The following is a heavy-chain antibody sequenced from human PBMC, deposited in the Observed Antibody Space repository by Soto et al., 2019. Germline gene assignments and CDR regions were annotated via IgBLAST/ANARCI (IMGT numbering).Heavy chain of an antibody. CDR2: IYPGDSDT. V-gene: IGHV5-51*01. J-gene: IGHJ4*02. Sequence: GESLKISCKGSGYSFTSYWIGWVRQMPGKGLEGIGIIYPGDSDTRYSPSFQGQVTISADKSISTAYLQWSSLKASDTAMYYCARPKSIAGIFVELLNYYFDYWGQGTLVTVSS. CDR1: GYSFTSYW. CDR3: ARPKSIAGIFVELLNYYFDY. D-gene: IGHD3-10*01.